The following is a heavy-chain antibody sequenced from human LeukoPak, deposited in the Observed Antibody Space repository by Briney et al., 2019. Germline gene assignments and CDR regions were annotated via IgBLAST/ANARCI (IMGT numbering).Heavy chain of an antibody. J-gene: IGHJ2*01. D-gene: IGHD4-17*01. Sequence: SETLSLTCTVSGGSISSSSYYWGWIRQPPGKGLEWIGSIYYSRSIYYHPSLKSRVTISVDTSNNQFSLKLSSGTAADTAVYYCARDQVTTQAYWYFDLWGRGTLVTVSS. V-gene: IGHV4-39*07. CDR2: IYYSRSI. CDR1: GGSISSSSYY. CDR3: ARDQVTTQAYWYFDL.